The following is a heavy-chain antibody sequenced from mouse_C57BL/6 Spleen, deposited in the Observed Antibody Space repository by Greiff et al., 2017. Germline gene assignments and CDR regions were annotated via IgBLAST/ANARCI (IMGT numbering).Heavy chain of an antibody. J-gene: IGHJ4*01. CDR3: ARGGYDYAMDY. V-gene: IGHV5-15*01. Sequence: EVMLVESGGGLVQPGGSLKLSCAASGFTFSDYGMAWVRQAPRKGPEWVAFISNLAYSIYYADTVTGRFTISRENAKNTLYPEMSSLRSEDTAMYYCARGGYDYAMDYWGQGTSVTVSS. D-gene: IGHD2-2*01. CDR2: ISNLAYSI. CDR1: GFTFSDYG.